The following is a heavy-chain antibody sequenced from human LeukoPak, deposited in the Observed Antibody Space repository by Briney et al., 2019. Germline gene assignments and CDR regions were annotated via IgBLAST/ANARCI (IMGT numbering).Heavy chain of an antibody. CDR3: ARGHLTIFGVVIPKNWFDP. Sequence: ASVKVSCKASGYTFTSYDINWVRQATGQGLEWMGWMNPNSGNTGYAQKFQGRVTITRNTSISTAYMELSSLRSEDTAVYYRARGHLTIFGVVIPKNWFDPWGQGTLVTVSS. CDR2: MNPNSGNT. J-gene: IGHJ5*02. CDR1: GYTFTSYD. V-gene: IGHV1-8*03. D-gene: IGHD3-3*01.